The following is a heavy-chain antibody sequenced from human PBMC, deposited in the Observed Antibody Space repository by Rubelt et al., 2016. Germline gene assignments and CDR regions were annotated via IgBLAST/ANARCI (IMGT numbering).Heavy chain of an antibody. J-gene: IGHJ2*01. CDR1: GFTFTSSA. D-gene: IGHD1-1*01. V-gene: IGHV1-18*01. CDR3: ARVYTGYWYFDL. Sequence: QLVQSGPEVKKPGTSVKVSCKASGFTFTSSAMQWVRQAPGQGLEWMGWISAYNDNTNYAQKLQGRVTMTTDTSTSTAYMELRSLRSDDTAVYYCARVYTGYWYFDLWGRGTLVTVSS. CDR2: ISAYNDNT.